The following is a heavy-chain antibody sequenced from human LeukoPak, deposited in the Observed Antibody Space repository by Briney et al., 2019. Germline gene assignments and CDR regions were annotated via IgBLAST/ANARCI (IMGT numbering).Heavy chain of an antibody. CDR3: ATKSAGHQVGAIWFDP. CDR1: VYTLTELS. Sequence: ASVKVSCKVSVYTLTELSMHWVRQAPGKGLEWMGGFDPEDGETIYAQKFQGRVTMTEDTSTDTAYMELSSLRSEDTAVYYCATKSAGHQVGAIWFDPWGQGTLVTVSS. D-gene: IGHD1-26*01. CDR2: FDPEDGET. J-gene: IGHJ5*02. V-gene: IGHV1-24*01.